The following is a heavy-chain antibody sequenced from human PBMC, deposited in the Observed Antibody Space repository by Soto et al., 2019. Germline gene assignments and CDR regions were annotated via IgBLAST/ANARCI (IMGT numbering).Heavy chain of an antibody. CDR2: VNPNTGVT. Sequence: ASVNVSCKTSGYTFNGYYIQWVRQAPGQGLEWMGWVNPNTGVTNFAQKFQGRLTMTRDTSISTAYMELTRLTSDDTAVYYCARAFGNWSPFDIWGQGTMVTVSS. CDR1: GYTFNGYY. D-gene: IGHD1-1*01. CDR3: ARAFGNWSPFDI. V-gene: IGHV1-2*02. J-gene: IGHJ3*02.